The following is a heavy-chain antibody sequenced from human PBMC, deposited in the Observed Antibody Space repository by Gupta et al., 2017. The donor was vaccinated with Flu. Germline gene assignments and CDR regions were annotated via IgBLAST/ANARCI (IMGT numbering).Heavy chain of an antibody. CDR1: GFCSSYAY. CDR3: TTDSSGGITFDV. CDR2: LKSEIDGGKA. V-gene: IGHV3-15*01. J-gene: IGHJ3*01. Sequence: VQVVQSGGGWVKPGGSLSLSCADTGFCSSYAYMNWLRRAPGKGLEWVGRLKSEIDGGKADYAAPVKGRFTISRDDSKNTLWLQMNSLRTEDTAVYYCTTDSSGGITFDVWGQGTPVTVSA. D-gene: IGHD3-10*01.